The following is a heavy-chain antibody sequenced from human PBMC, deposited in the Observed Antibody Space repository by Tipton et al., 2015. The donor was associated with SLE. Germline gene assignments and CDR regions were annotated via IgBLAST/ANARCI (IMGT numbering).Heavy chain of an antibody. V-gene: IGHV4-31*03. D-gene: IGHD6-13*01. CDR3: ARDTGAAAVHWYFDL. Sequence: TLSLTCSVSGASLRSGGYYWTWIRQHPGQGLEWIGNIYYSGTTYYNPSLKSRVTISVETSKNLFSLNLSTVTAADTAVYYCARDTGAAAVHWYFDLWGRGTLVTVSS. J-gene: IGHJ2*01. CDR2: IYYSGTT. CDR1: GASLRSGGYY.